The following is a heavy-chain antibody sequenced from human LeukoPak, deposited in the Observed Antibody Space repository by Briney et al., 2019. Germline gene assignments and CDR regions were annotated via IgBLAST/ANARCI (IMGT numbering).Heavy chain of an antibody. D-gene: IGHD3-22*01. CDR1: GGTLSSYA. V-gene: IGHV1-69*13. CDR2: IIPIFGTA. CDR3: ARGVAYYDSSGYYSFDY. Sequence: ASVKVSCKASGGTLSSYAISWVRQAPGQGLEWMGGIIPIFGTANYAQKFQGRVTITADESTSTAYMELSSLRSEDTAVYYCARGVAYYDSSGYYSFDYWGQGTLVTVSS. J-gene: IGHJ4*02.